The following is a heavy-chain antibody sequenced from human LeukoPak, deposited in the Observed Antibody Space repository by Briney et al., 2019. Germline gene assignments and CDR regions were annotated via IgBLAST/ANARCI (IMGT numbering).Heavy chain of an antibody. Sequence: GASVKVSCKASGYTFTSYGISWVRQAPGQGLEWMGWISAYNGNTNYAQKLQGRVTMTTDTSTSTAYMELRSLRSDDTAVYYCARDGYSSSWYPGHDAFDIWGQGTMVTVSS. V-gene: IGHV1-18*01. CDR2: ISAYNGNT. J-gene: IGHJ3*02. CDR3: ARDGYSSSWYPGHDAFDI. CDR1: GYTFTSYG. D-gene: IGHD6-13*01.